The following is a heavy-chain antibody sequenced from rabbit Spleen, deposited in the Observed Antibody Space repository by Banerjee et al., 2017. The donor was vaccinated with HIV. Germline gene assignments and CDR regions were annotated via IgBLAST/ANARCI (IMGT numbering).Heavy chain of an antibody. D-gene: IGHD4-1*01. CDR2: IDPVFGIT. J-gene: IGHJ4*01. Sequence: QLEESAGGLVQPGGSLKLSCKASGFTLSSYYMNWVRQAPGKGLEWIGYIDPVFGITYYANWVNGRFSISRENAQNTVFLQMTSLTAADTATYFCARGAYSGGAATHAYTYFKLWGPGTLVTVS. V-gene: IGHV1S7*01. CDR1: GFTLSSYY. CDR3: ARGAYSGGAATHAYTYFKL.